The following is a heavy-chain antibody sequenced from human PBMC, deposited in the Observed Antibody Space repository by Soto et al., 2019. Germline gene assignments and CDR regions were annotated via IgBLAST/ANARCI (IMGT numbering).Heavy chain of an antibody. V-gene: IGHV1-69*06. CDR1: GGTFSSYA. CDR3: ARGVICSSTICPGWFEP. D-gene: IGHD2-2*01. Sequence: QVQLVQSGAEVKKPGSSVKVSCKASGGTFSSYAISWVRQAPGQGLEWMRGIIPTLGTANYAQKFQSRVTITADKSTSTAYMEMSSLRSEDTAVYYCARGVICSSTICPGWFEPWGQGTLVTVSS. J-gene: IGHJ5*02. CDR2: IIPTLGTA.